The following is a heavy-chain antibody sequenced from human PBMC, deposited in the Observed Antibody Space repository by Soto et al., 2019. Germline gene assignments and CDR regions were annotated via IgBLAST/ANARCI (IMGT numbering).Heavy chain of an antibody. Sequence: QVQLQESGPGLVKPSETLSLTCTVSGGSISSYYWSWIRHPPGKGLEWIGYIYYSGSTNYNPSLKSRVTISVDTSKNQFSLKLSSVTAADTAVYYCARYIVEPAAMGYYYYGMDVWGQGTTVTVSS. J-gene: IGHJ6*02. V-gene: IGHV4-59*01. D-gene: IGHD2-2*01. CDR2: IYYSGST. CDR3: ARYIVEPAAMGYYYYGMDV. CDR1: GGSISSYY.